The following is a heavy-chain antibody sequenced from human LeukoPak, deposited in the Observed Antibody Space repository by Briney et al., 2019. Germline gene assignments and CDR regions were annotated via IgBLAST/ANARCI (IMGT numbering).Heavy chain of an antibody. J-gene: IGHJ3*02. Sequence: GGSLRLSCAASGFTFSSYGMSWVRQAPGKGLEWVSAISGSGGSTYYADSVKGRFTISRDNAKNSLYLQMNSLRAEDTAVYYCARGRVTMVRGVIITPAFDIWGQGTMVTVSS. CDR1: GFTFSSYG. D-gene: IGHD3-10*01. V-gene: IGHV3-23*01. CDR3: ARGRVTMVRGVIITPAFDI. CDR2: ISGSGGST.